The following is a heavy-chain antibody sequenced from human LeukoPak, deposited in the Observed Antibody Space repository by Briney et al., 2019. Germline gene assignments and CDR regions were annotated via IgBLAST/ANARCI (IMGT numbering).Heavy chain of an antibody. D-gene: IGHD5-18*01. CDR2: IFYSGST. V-gene: IGHV4-59*12. Sequence: PSETLSLTCTVSGGSIGSYYWSWIRQPPGKGLEWIGYIFYSGSTNYNPSLKSRVTISVDTSKNQFSLKLSSVTAADTAVYYCAREGYSYGYPYFDYWGQGTLVTVSS. J-gene: IGHJ4*02. CDR3: AREGYSYGYPYFDY. CDR1: GGSIGSYY.